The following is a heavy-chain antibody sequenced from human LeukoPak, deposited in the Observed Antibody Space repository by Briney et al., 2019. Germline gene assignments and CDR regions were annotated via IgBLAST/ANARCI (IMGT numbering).Heavy chain of an antibody. J-gene: IGHJ4*02. D-gene: IGHD5-12*01. V-gene: IGHV3-30*18. CDR3: AKEGLRFFDF. CDR1: GFTFSSTG. CDR2: ISYDGSSK. Sequence: GGSLRLSCTASGFTFSSTGMHWVRQAPGKGLDWVASISYDGSSKKYVDSVKGRSTISRDNSKRTLYLQMNSLRSEDTAVYYCAKEGLRFFDFWGQGTLVTVSS.